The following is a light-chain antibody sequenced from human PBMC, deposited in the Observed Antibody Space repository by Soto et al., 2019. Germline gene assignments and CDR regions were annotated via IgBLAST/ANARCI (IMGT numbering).Light chain of an antibody. J-gene: IGLJ3*02. CDR1: SSDVGSHPL. CDR2: EDT. Sequence: QSALTQPASVSGSPGQSITISCAGTSSDVGSHPLVSWYQQHPGKAPKLMISEDTKRPSGVSNRFSGSKSGNMASLTISGLQAEDEADYYCCAFTSAGTWVFGGGTKVTV. CDR3: CAFTSAGTWV. V-gene: IGLV2-23*01.